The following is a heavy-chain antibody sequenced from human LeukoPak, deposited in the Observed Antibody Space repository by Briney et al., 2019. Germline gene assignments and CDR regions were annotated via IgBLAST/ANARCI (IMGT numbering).Heavy chain of an antibody. CDR3: ARGYSSTFRH. CDR1: GGSISSYY. J-gene: IGHJ1*01. V-gene: IGHV4-59*01. Sequence: SETLSLTCTVSGGSISSYYWSWIRQPPGKGLEWIGYIYYSGSTNYNPSLKSRVTISVDTSKNQFSLKLSSVTAADTAVYYCARGYSSTFRHWGQGTLVTVSS. D-gene: IGHD6-19*01. CDR2: IYYSGST.